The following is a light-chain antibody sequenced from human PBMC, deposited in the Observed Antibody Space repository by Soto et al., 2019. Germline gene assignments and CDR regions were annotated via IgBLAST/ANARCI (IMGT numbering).Light chain of an antibody. Sequence: DIQMTQSPSTLSAYVGASVTITCRASQSIDSWLAWYQQKSGKAPKLLIYTTSILESGVPSRFSGSGSGTEFTLTISGLQPDDFATYYCQQYHTWWTFGQGTKVDIK. CDR1: QSIDSW. CDR3: QQYHTWWT. J-gene: IGKJ1*01. CDR2: TTS. V-gene: IGKV1-5*03.